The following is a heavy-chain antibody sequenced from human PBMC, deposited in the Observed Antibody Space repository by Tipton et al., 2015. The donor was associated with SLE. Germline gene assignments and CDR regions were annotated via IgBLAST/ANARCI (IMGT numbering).Heavy chain of an antibody. J-gene: IGHJ4*02. D-gene: IGHD1-1*01. CDR3: ASGVEGGGFDY. Sequence: TLSLTCTVSGGSISSYYWGWIRQPPGKGLEWIGSIYHSGSTYYNPSLKSRVTTSVDTSKNQFSLKLSSVTAADTAVYYCASGVEGGGFDYWGQGTLVTVSS. CDR1: GGSISSYY. CDR2: IYHSGST. V-gene: IGHV4-38-2*02.